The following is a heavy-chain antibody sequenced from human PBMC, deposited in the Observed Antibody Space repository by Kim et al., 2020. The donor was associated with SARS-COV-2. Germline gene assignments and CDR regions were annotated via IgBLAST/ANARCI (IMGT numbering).Heavy chain of an antibody. CDR3: AREVTYCSSTSCYGGYYYYGMDV. D-gene: IGHD2-2*01. Sequence: ASVKVSCKASGYTFTSYAMNWVRQAPGQGLEWMGWINTNTGNPTYAQGFTGRFVFSLDTSVSTAYLQISSLKAEDTAVYYCAREVTYCSSTSCYGGYYYYGMDVWGQGTTVTVSS. J-gene: IGHJ6*02. CDR2: INTNTGNP. V-gene: IGHV7-4-1*02. CDR1: GYTFTSYA.